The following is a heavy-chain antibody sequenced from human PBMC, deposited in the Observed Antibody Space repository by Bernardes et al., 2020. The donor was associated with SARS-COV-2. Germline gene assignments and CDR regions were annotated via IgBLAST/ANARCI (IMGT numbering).Heavy chain of an antibody. CDR3: ARDRCSGGSCRDAFDI. Sequence: SVKVSCKASGYTFTGYYMHWVRQAPGQGLEWMGWINPNSGGTNYAQKFQGWVTMTRDTSISTAYMELSRLRSDDTAVYYCARDRCSGGSCRDAFDIWGQGTMVTVSS. V-gene: IGHV1-2*04. D-gene: IGHD2-15*01. CDR1: GYTFTGYY. J-gene: IGHJ3*02. CDR2: INPNSGGT.